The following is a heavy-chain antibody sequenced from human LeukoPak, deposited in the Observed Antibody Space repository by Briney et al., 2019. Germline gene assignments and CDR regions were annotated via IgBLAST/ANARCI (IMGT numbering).Heavy chain of an antibody. CDR3: ARGSNPYYFDY. Sequence: SETLSLTCTVSGGSISSYYWTWIRQSPGKGLEWIGYIYYSRSANYSPSLKSRVTISVDTSKNQFSLKLSSVTAADTAVYYCARGSNPYYFDYWGQGTLVTVSS. J-gene: IGHJ4*02. V-gene: IGHV4-59*12. CDR1: GGSISSYY. CDR2: IYYSRSA. D-gene: IGHD6-13*01.